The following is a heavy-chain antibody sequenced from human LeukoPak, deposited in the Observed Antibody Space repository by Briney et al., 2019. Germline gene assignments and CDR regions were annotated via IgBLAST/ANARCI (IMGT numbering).Heavy chain of an antibody. Sequence: SDTLSLTSNLSDVSLSGCCWSWLQQPPGKGLEWIAYKESNGYTEYYPSLMSRVKISLDTSKNQLSLELTSVTAADTAVYYCARGVYGAYFDFWGQGTLVTVSS. J-gene: IGHJ4*02. CDR3: ARGVYGAYFDF. V-gene: IGHV4-59*01. CDR1: DVSLSGCC. D-gene: IGHD4-17*01. CDR2: KESNGYT.